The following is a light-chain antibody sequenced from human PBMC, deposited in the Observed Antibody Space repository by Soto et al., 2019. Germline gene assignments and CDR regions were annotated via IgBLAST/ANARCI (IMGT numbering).Light chain of an antibody. Sequence: QSALTQTRSVSGSPGQSVTISFTGTSSDVGGYNYVSWYQQHPGKAPKLMIYDVSKRPSGVPDRFSGSKSGNTASLTISGLQAEDEADYYCCSYAGSYTLVFGGGTKPTVL. V-gene: IGLV2-11*01. CDR3: CSYAGSYTLV. CDR1: SSDVGGYNY. J-gene: IGLJ2*01. CDR2: DVS.